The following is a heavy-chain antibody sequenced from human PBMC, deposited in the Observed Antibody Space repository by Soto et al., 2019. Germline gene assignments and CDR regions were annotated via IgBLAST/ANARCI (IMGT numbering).Heavy chain of an antibody. CDR3: TTWSISMVRGDKKY. J-gene: IGHJ4*02. D-gene: IGHD3-10*01. Sequence: EVQLVESGGGLVKPGGSLRLSCAASGFTFNNAWMSWVRQAPGKGPEWVGRIESKTDGGTADYAAHVKGRFTMSRDDSNNTLYLQMNSLKTEDTAVYYCTTWSISMVRGDKKYWGQGTMVTVSS. CDR1: GFTFNNAW. V-gene: IGHV3-15*04. CDR2: IESKTDGGTA.